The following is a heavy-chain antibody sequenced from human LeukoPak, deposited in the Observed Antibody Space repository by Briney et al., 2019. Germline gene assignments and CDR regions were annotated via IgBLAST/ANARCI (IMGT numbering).Heavy chain of an antibody. D-gene: IGHD1-26*01. CDR3: AREGWERDGIHDAFDI. J-gene: IGHJ3*02. V-gene: IGHV3-7*01. Sequence: HPGGSLRLSCAASGFRFSGNWMSWVRQAPGKGLEWVAAIKSDGSDKHYVDSLKGRFTISRDNVKNSLFLQMNSLRVEDTAVYYCAREGWERDGIHDAFDIWGQGTVVTVSS. CDR2: IKSDGSDK. CDR1: GFRFSGNW.